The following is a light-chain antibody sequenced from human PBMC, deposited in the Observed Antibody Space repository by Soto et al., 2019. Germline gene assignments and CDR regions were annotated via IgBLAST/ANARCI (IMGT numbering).Light chain of an antibody. J-gene: IGLJ1*01. CDR1: SSDVGGYNY. V-gene: IGLV2-11*01. Sequence: QSALTHPRSVSGSPGQSVTISCTGTSSDVGGYNYVSWYQQHPGKAPKLMIYDVSKRPSGVPDRFSGSKSGNTASLTISGLQAEDEADYYCCSYAGSYRYVFGTGTKVTVL. CDR2: DVS. CDR3: CSYAGSYRYV.